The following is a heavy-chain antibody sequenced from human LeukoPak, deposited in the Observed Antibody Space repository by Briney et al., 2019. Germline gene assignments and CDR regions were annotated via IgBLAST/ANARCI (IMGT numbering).Heavy chain of an antibody. V-gene: IGHV3-48*04. CDR2: ISSSSSTI. J-gene: IGHJ4*02. Sequence: GGSLRLSCAASGFTFSSYSMNWVRQAPGKGLEWVSYISSSSSTIYYADSVKGRFTISRDNAKNSLYLQMNSLRAEDTAVYYCAKDRVDTAMVNYFDYWGQGTLVTVSS. D-gene: IGHD5-18*01. CDR3: AKDRVDTAMVNYFDY. CDR1: GFTFSSYS.